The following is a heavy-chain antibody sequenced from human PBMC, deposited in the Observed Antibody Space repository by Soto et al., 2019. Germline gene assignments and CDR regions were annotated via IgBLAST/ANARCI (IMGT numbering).Heavy chain of an antibody. CDR3: ARGTYIAPYFDY. J-gene: IGHJ4*02. V-gene: IGHV4-59*01. Sequence: SETLSLTCTVSGGSISSYYWSWIRQPPGKGLEWIGYIYYSGSTNYNPSLKSRVTISVDTSKNQFSLKPSSVTAADTAVYYCARGTYIAPYFDYWGQGTLVTVSS. CDR2: IYYSGST. CDR1: GGSISSYY. D-gene: IGHD3-16*01.